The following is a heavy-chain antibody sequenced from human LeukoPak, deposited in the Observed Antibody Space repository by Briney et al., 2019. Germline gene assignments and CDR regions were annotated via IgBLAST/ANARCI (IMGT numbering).Heavy chain of an antibody. V-gene: IGHV1-18*01. Sequence: ASVKVSCQASGYTFTSYSISWVRQAPGQGLEWMGWISAYNGNTNYAQKLQDRVSMTTDASTSTAYLELRSLRSDDAAVVDCVRGYLSYSSTGYYDLWGEGTLVTVSS. CDR1: GYTFTSYS. J-gene: IGHJ4*02. CDR2: ISAYNGNT. D-gene: IGHD3-22*01. CDR3: VRGYLSYSSTGYYDL.